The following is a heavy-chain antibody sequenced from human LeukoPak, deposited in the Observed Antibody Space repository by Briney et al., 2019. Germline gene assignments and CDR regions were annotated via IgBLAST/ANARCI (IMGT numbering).Heavy chain of an antibody. CDR2: IYTSGST. CDR3: ARHCSGGSCYSWGYNNWFDP. V-gene: IGHV4-61*02. CDR1: GGSISSGSYY. D-gene: IGHD2-15*01. J-gene: IGHJ5*02. Sequence: SETLSLTCTVSGGSISSGSYYWSWIRQPAGKGLEWIGRIYTSGSTNYNPSLKSRVTISVDTSKNQFSLQLSSVTAADTAVYYCARHCSGGSCYSWGYNNWFDPWGQGTLVTVSS.